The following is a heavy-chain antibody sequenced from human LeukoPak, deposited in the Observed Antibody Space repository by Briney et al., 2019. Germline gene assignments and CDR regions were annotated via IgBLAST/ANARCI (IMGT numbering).Heavy chain of an antibody. D-gene: IGHD4-17*01. Sequence: SETLSLTCTVSGGSIRSSSYYWGWIRQPPGKGLEWIGSIYYSGSTYYKPSLKSRVTISVDRSKNQFSLKLSSVTAADTAVYYCARIKYGDYVGVDWYFDLWGRGTLVTVSS. CDR3: ARIKYGDYVGVDWYFDL. J-gene: IGHJ2*01. CDR2: IYYSGST. V-gene: IGHV4-39*07. CDR1: GGSIRSSSYY.